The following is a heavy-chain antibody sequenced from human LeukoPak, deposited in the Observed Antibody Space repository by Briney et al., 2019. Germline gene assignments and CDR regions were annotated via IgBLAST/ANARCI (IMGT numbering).Heavy chain of an antibody. V-gene: IGHV4-39*07. CDR1: GGSILSSSYF. J-gene: IGHJ4*02. CDR2: IYYSGAT. Sequence: SETLSLTCTVSGGSILSSSYFWGWIRQPPGKGLEWIGSIYYSGATYYNPSLKSRGTISVDTSKNQFSLKLSSVTAADTAVYYCARDTAPLYSSSWLYFDYWGQGTLVTVSS. D-gene: IGHD6-13*01. CDR3: ARDTAPLYSSSWLYFDY.